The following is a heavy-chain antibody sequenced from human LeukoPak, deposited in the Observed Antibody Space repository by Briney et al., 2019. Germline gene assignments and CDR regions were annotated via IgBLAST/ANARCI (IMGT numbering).Heavy chain of an antibody. CDR3: ARDHDSSGFASRLLDY. CDR1: GFTFSSYA. Sequence: PGGSLRLSCAASGFTFSSYAMHWVRQAPGKGLEWVAVISYDGSNKYYADSVKGRFTISRDNSKNTLYLQMNSLRAEDTAVYYCARDHDSSGFASRLLDYWGQGTLVTVSS. CDR2: ISYDGSNK. V-gene: IGHV3-30-3*01. D-gene: IGHD3-22*01. J-gene: IGHJ4*02.